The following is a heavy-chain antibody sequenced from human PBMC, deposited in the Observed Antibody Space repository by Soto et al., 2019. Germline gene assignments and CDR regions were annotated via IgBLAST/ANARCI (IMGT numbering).Heavy chain of an antibody. Sequence: QVQLVQSGAEVKKPGSSVKVSCKASGGTFSSYAISWVRQAPGQGLEWMGGIIPIFGTANYAQKFQGRVTITADESTSTAYMELSSLRSEDTAVYYCAREGARLPPVGVNWFDPWGQGTLVTVSS. CDR1: GGTFSSYA. D-gene: IGHD3-3*01. CDR3: AREGARLPPVGVNWFDP. V-gene: IGHV1-69*01. CDR2: IIPIFGTA. J-gene: IGHJ5*02.